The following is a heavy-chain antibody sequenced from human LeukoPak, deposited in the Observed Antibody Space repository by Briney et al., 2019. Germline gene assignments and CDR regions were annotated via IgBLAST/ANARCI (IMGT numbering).Heavy chain of an antibody. Sequence: GGSLRLSCAAFGFTFSSYGMSWVRQAPGKGLEWVSDISSGGGSTYYADSVKGRFTISRDNSKNTLYLQMNSLRAEDTAVYYCAKVSRSSGLDWGQGTRVTVSS. CDR3: AKVSRSSGLD. J-gene: IGHJ4*02. V-gene: IGHV3-23*01. CDR1: GFTFSSYG. D-gene: IGHD6-19*01. CDR2: ISSGGGST.